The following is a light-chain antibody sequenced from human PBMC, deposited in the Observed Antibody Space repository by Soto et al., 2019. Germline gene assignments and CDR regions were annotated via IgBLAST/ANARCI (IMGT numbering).Light chain of an antibody. CDR1: QGLSSY. Sequence: DIQMTQSPSSVSASVGDRVTITCRASQGLSSYLAWYQQKPGKAPNLLIYAASNLQSGVPSRFSGSGSGTDFTLTISSLQPEDFASYFCLSGHSRPFGGGTKVEIK. V-gene: IGKV1-12*02. J-gene: IGKJ4*01. CDR3: LSGHSRP. CDR2: AAS.